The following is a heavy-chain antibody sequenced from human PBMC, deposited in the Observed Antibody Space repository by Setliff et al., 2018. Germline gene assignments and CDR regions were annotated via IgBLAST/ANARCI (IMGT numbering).Heavy chain of an antibody. D-gene: IGHD4-17*01. V-gene: IGHV3-33*08. CDR2: IWDDGGNK. J-gene: IGHJ4*02. Sequence: PGGSLRLSCAASGFAFSTYRMHWVRQAPGKGLEWVAVIWDDGGNKYHADSVKGRFTVSRDNAKNSLYLQMDSLRADDTAVYYCARWLRWSFDYWGQGTLVTVSS. CDR1: GFAFSTYR. CDR3: ARWLRWSFDY.